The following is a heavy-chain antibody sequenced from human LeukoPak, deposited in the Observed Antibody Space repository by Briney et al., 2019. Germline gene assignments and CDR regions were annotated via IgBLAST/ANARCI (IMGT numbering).Heavy chain of an antibody. V-gene: IGHV4-59*01. CDR1: GGSISSYY. Sequence: PSETLSLTCTVSGGSISSYYWSWIRQPPGKGLEWIGYIYYSGSTNYNPSLKSRLTISVDTSKNQFSLKLSSVTAADTAVYYCATYGGDSVSYYCHMDVWGTGTTVTVSS. J-gene: IGHJ6*03. D-gene: IGHD2-21*02. CDR2: IYYSGST. CDR3: ATYGGDSVSYYCHMDV.